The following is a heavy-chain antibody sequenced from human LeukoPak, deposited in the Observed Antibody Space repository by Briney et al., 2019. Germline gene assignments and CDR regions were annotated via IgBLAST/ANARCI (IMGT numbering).Heavy chain of an antibody. J-gene: IGHJ4*01. CDR2: IYSGGNT. CDR3: ARGPYSSGWCAFDY. V-gene: IGHV4-4*07. D-gene: IGHD6-19*01. CDR1: GGSISSYY. Sequence: SETLSLTCTVSGGSISSYYWSWIRQPAGKGLEWIGRIYSGGNTNYNPSLKSRVTMSVDTSKNQVSLKLSSVTDADTAVYYCARGPYSSGWCAFDYWGHGTLVTVSS.